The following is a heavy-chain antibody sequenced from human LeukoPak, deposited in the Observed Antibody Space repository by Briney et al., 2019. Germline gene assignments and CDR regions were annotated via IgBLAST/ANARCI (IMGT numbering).Heavy chain of an antibody. CDR2: ISPYNGNT. CDR1: GYTFTTYG. Sequence: ASVKISCKASGYTFTTYGISWVRQAPGQGLEWTGWISPYNGNTKYAQKVQGRVTMTTDTSTSTAYMELRSLRSDDTAVYYCARDQTQIWFGEGLWYFDYWGQGTLVTVSS. J-gene: IGHJ4*02. D-gene: IGHD3-10*01. V-gene: IGHV1-18*01. CDR3: ARDQTQIWFGEGLWYFDY.